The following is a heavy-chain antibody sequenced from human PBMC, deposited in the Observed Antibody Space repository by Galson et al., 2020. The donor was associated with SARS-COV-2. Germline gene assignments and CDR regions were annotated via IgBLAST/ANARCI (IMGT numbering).Heavy chain of an antibody. CDR2: INPKSGGT. CDR3: ASLRYYDVLTGYIVDV. V-gene: IGHV1-2*02. D-gene: IGHD3-9*01. J-gene: IGHJ6*02. CDR1: GYTFTDYY. Sequence: ASVKVSCKASGYTFTDYYIHWVRQAPGQGLEWMGWINPKSGGTNYAQKFEGRVTMTRDTSITTAYMELSSLRADDTAVYYCASLRYYDVLTGYIVDVWGQGTMVTVSS.